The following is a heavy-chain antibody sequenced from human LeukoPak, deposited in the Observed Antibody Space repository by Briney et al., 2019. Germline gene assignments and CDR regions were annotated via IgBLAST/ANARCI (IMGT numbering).Heavy chain of an antibody. D-gene: IGHD2-21*02. J-gene: IGHJ4*02. CDR3: ARVVSGGDCK. CDR2: IKQDGSEK. CDR1: GFTFSSYW. Sequence: AGSMRLSCAAYGFTFSSYWMSWVRQAPGKGLEWVANIKQDGSEKYYVDSVKGRFTISRDNAKNSLYLQMNSLRAETPAVYYCARVVSGGDCKWGQGTLVTVSS. V-gene: IGHV3-7*01.